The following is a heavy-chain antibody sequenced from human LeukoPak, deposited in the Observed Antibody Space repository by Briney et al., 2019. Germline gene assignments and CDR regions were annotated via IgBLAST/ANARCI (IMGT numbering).Heavy chain of an antibody. Sequence: TGGSLRLSCAAFGFTFSSYAMSWVRQAPGKGLEWVSAISGSGGSTYYADSVKGRFTISRDNSKNTLYLQMNSLRAEDTAVYYCAPLGGSAAQLVSGYWGQGTLVTVSS. J-gene: IGHJ4*02. CDR1: GFTFSSYA. CDR3: APLGGSAAQLVSGY. CDR2: ISGSGGST. D-gene: IGHD2-2*01. V-gene: IGHV3-23*01.